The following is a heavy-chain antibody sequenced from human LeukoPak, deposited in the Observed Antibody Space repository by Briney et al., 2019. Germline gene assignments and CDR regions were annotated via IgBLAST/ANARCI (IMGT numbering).Heavy chain of an antibody. CDR1: GFTFSNYW. Sequence: PGGSLRLSCTASGFTFSNYWMHWVRQAPGKGLVWVSRINTDGSSTSYADSVKGRFTISRDNAKNTLYLQVNSLRDEDTAVYYCARVRSRGDGSGYSPVDYWGQGTLVTVSS. CDR3: ARVRSRGDGSGYSPVDY. V-gene: IGHV3-74*01. CDR2: INTDGSST. D-gene: IGHD3-22*01. J-gene: IGHJ4*02.